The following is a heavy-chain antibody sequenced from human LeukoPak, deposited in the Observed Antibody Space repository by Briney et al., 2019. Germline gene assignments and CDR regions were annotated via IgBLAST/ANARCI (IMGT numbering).Heavy chain of an antibody. CDR1: GFTFNNYA. CDR2: VSGSGGST. CDR3: AKDLDIVATITGN. V-gene: IGHV3-23*01. J-gene: IGHJ4*02. D-gene: IGHD5-12*01. Sequence: GGSLRLSCAASGFTFNNYAMSWVRQAPGKGLEWVSGVSGSGGSTYYADSVKGRFTISRDNSKNTLYLQMNSLRAEDTAVYYCAKDLDIVATITGNWGQGTLVTVSS.